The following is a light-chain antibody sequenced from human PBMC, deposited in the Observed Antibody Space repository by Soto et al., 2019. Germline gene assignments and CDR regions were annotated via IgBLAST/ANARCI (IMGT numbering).Light chain of an antibody. V-gene: IGLV2-8*01. Sequence: QSALTQTPSASGSPGQSVTISCTGTSSDVGGYNYVSWYQQHPGKAPKLMIYEVSKRPSGVPDRFSGSKSGNTASLTVSGLQAEDEADYYCSSHAGSHNVVFGGGTKLTVL. CDR3: SSHAGSHNVV. J-gene: IGLJ3*02. CDR2: EVS. CDR1: SSDVGGYNY.